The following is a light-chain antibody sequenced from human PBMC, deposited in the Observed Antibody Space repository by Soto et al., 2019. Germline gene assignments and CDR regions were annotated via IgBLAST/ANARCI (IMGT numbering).Light chain of an antibody. Sequence: DIVLTQTPLALSVAPGQPASISCKSSQSLLYSNGKTYLYWYLQKPGQPPQALISEASYRVSWVPDRFSGSGSGTDFTLKISRVEAEDVGVYYCMQSIETPWTFGQGTKVEIK. CDR3: MQSIETPWT. J-gene: IGKJ1*01. V-gene: IGKV2D-29*01. CDR2: EAS. CDR1: QSLLYSNGKTY.